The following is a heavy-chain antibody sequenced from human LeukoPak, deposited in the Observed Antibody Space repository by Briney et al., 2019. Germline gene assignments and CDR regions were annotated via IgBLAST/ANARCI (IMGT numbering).Heavy chain of an antibody. CDR3: ATNPWAQGETAAIGPFDP. Sequence: PGGSLRLSCAVSGFTFYNYGMSWVRQAPGKGLEWVSAITASGAATYIADSVKGRFVISRDNSKNTLYLQMNSLRDQDTAVYHCATNPWAQGETAAIGPFDPWGQGTLVIVSS. CDR1: GFTFYNYG. CDR2: ITASGAAT. D-gene: IGHD1-26*01. V-gene: IGHV3-23*01. J-gene: IGHJ5*02.